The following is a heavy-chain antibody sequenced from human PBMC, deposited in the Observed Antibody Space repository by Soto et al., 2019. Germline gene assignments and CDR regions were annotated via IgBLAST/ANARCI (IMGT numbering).Heavy chain of an antibody. CDR3: AKDSEYNYGSFRWFDP. Sequence: PSETLSLTCTVSGGSISNYYWSWIRQPPGRGLEWIGHIFYSGSTNYNPALKSRVTISVDTSKSQFSLKLSSVTAADTAVYYCAKDSEYNYGSFRWFDPWGQGTLVTVSS. J-gene: IGHJ5*02. V-gene: IGHV4-59*01. CDR1: GGSISNYY. CDR2: IFYSGST. D-gene: IGHD5-18*01.